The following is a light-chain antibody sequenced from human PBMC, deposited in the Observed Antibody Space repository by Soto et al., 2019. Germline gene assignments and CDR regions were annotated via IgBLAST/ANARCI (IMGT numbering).Light chain of an antibody. CDR3: QQYNEWPPFT. V-gene: IGKV3-15*01. CDR2: AAS. Sequence: EIVLTQSPATLSLSPGERATLSCRASQNISVYLAWYRQKPGQAPRLVIYAASTRATGIPDRFSGSVSGTEFTLTISSLQSEDFAVYYCQQYNEWPPFTFGQGTRLEIK. J-gene: IGKJ5*01. CDR1: QNISVY.